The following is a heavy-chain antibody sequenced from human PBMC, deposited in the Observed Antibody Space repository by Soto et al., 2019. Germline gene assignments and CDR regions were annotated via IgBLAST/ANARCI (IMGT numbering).Heavy chain of an antibody. J-gene: IGHJ4*02. D-gene: IGHD2-2*01. V-gene: IGHV3-33*01. CDR3: ATEGKYKYAHDY. CDR2: LWYDGSNE. CDR1: GFTFSTYV. Sequence: QVQLVESGGGVVQPGRSLRLSCAASGFTFSTYVMHWVRQAPGKGLEWVAVLWYDGSNENYADSVKGRFTISTDNSKNPLYLPMNSLRVEDTAVYYFATEGKYKYAHDYWGQGTLVTVSS.